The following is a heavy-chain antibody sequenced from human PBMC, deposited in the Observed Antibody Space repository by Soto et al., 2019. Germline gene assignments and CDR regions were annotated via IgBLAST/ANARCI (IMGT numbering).Heavy chain of an antibody. CDR1: GFTFSSYN. J-gene: IGHJ6*03. CDR3: ARDSRNYYYYMDV. CDR2: ISLSSSTI. V-gene: IGHV3-48*01. Sequence: EVQLVESGGGLVQPGGSLRLSCAASGFTFSSYNMNWVRQAPGKGLEWISDISLSSSTIFYADSVKGRFTISRDNAKNSLYRKMNGLRAEDTAVYYCARDSRNYYYYMDVWGKGTTVTVSS.